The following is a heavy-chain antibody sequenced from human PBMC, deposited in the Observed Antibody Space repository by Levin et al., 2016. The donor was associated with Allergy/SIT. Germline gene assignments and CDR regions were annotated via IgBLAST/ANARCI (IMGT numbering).Heavy chain of an antibody. CDR3: TRGPNYGDSIGDY. J-gene: IGHJ4*02. Sequence: GESLKISCAASGFTFSDHWMHWVRQAPGKGLAWVGHISKDGRRTNYADSVKGRFIISRENAQNTLFLQMNSLGAEDTAVYYCTRGPNYGDSIGDYWGQGTLVTVS. D-gene: IGHD4-17*01. CDR2: ISKDGRRT. V-gene: IGHV3-74*01. CDR1: GFTFSDHW.